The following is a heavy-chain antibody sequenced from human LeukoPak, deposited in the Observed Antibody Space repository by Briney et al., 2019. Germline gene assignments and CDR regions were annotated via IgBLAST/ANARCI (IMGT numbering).Heavy chain of an antibody. V-gene: IGHV3-7*01. CDR1: GFPLSSYG. CDR3: VAWGSLVV. D-gene: IGHD3-16*01. Sequence: GGSLSFSCEASGFPLSSYGMTWVRKAPGKGLEWVANIKQDGSKKSYVDSVKGRFTISRDNAKNSLYLQMNSLRVEDTAVFYCVAWGSLVVWGQGALVTVSS. J-gene: IGHJ4*02. CDR2: IKQDGSKK.